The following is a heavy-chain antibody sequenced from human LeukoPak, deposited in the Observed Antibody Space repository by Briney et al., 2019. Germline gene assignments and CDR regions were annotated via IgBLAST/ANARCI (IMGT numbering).Heavy chain of an antibody. D-gene: IGHD2-2*01. CDR2: ISGSGGST. Sequence: GGSLRLSCAASGFTFSSYAMSWVRQAPGKGLEWVSAISGSGGSTYYADSVKGRFTISRDNSKNTLYLQMNSLRAEDTAVYYCASRNMREYQLLSEDAFDIWGQGTMVTVSS. CDR1: GFTFSSYA. V-gene: IGHV3-23*01. J-gene: IGHJ3*02. CDR3: ASRNMREYQLLSEDAFDI.